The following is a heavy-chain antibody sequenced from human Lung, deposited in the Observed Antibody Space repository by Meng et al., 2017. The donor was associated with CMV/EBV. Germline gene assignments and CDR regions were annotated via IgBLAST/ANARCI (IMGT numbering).Heavy chain of an antibody. CDR1: GFTFSSYS. D-gene: IGHD1-7*01. CDR2: ISSSSSTI. CDR3: ARWSPHWTYPPVYYGMDV. Sequence: GESLKISCAASGFTFSSYSMNWVRQAPGKGLEWVSYISSSSSTIYYADSVKGRFTISRDNAKNSLYLQMNSLRAEDTTVYYCARWSPHWTYPPVYYGMDVXGQGXTVTVSS. J-gene: IGHJ6*02. V-gene: IGHV3-48*04.